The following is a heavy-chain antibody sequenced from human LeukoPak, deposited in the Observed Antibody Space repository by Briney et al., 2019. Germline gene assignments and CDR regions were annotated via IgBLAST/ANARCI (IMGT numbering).Heavy chain of an antibody. CDR3: ARGLSHIVVVPAATPDWFDP. CDR1: GGSISSGGYS. CDR2: INHSGST. J-gene: IGHJ5*02. Sequence: SQTLSLTCAVSGGSISSGGYSWSWIRQPPGKGLEWIGEINHSGSTNYNPSLKSRVAISVDTSKNQFSLKLSSVTAADTAVYYCARGLSHIVVVPAATPDWFDPWGQGTLVTVSS. D-gene: IGHD2-2*01. V-gene: IGHV4-30-2*01.